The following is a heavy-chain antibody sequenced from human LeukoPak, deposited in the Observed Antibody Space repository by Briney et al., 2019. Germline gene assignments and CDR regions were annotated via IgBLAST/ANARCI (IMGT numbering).Heavy chain of an antibody. CDR2: IYPRDSDT. D-gene: IGHD3-10*01. CDR3: ARHSDVIGAI. J-gene: IGHJ4*02. CDR1: GYTFTHQW. V-gene: IGHV5-51*01. Sequence: RGESLKISCKTSGYTFTHQWIGWVRQQSGSGPEWMGIIYPRDSDTRYSPSFQGHVSISADTSINTAYLEWSRLEASDTAIYYCARHSDVIGAIWGQGTLVTVSS.